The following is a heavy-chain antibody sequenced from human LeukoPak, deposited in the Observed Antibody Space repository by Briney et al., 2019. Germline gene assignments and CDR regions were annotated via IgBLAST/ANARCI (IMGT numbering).Heavy chain of an antibody. CDR2: IYSGGST. D-gene: IGHD1-14*01. Sequence: GGSLRLSCAASGFTFSSYAMSWVRQAPGKGLEWVSVIYSGGSTYYADSVKGRFTISRDNSKNTLYLQMNSLRAEDTAVYYCARSEKAADAFDIWGQGTMVTVSS. CDR1: GFTFSSYA. J-gene: IGHJ3*02. CDR3: ARSEKAADAFDI. V-gene: IGHV3-53*01.